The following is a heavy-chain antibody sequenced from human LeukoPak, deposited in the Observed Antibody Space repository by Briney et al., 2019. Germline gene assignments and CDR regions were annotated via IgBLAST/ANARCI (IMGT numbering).Heavy chain of an antibody. D-gene: IGHD4-11*01. V-gene: IGHV3-21*01. CDR2: ISSSSVYI. J-gene: IGHJ3*02. CDR1: GFTFSRHA. Sequence: GGSLRLSCAASGFTFSRHAMNWVRQAPGKGLEWISSISSSSVYIYYADSVKGRFTISRDNAKNSLYLQMNSLRAEDTAVYYCARGDYSNYGGAFDIWGQGTMVTVSS. CDR3: ARGDYSNYGGAFDI.